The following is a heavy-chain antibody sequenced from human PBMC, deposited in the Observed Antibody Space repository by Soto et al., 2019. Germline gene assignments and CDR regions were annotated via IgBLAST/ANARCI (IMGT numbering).Heavy chain of an antibody. Sequence: SVKVSCKASGYTFTSYDMHWVRQAPGQRLEWMGWINAVNGNTKYSQKFQGRVTITRDTSASTAYMELSSMRSEETAVYYCARYYDFWSGYYTRPYGMDVWGQGTTVTVSS. CDR1: GYTFTSYD. CDR2: INAVNGNT. CDR3: ARYYDFWSGYYTRPYGMDV. D-gene: IGHD3-3*01. V-gene: IGHV1-3*01. J-gene: IGHJ6*02.